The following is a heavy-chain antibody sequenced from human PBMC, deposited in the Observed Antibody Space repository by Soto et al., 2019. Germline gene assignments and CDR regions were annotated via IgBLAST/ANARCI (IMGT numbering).Heavy chain of an antibody. D-gene: IGHD3-3*01. V-gene: IGHV4-39*01. CDR3: ATPDAYYDFWSGYSFSDPPPFGY. J-gene: IGHJ4*02. CDR2: IYYSGST. CDR1: GGSISSSSYY. Sequence: SETLSLTCTVSGGSISSSSYYWGWIRQPPGKGLEWIGSIYYSGSTYYNPSLKSRVTISVDTSKNQFSLKLSSVTAADTAVYYCATPDAYYDFWSGYSFSDPPPFGYWGEGTLVTVSS.